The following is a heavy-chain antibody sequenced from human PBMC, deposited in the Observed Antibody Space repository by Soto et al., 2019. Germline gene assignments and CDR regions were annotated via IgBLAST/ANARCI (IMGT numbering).Heavy chain of an antibody. CDR1: GFTFSSYS. Sequence: EVQLVESGGGLVQPGGSLRLSCAASGFTFSSYSMNWVRQAPGKGLEWVSYISSSSSTIYYADSVKGRLTISRDNAKNSLYLQINSLRGEDTAFDYCARDLNYRLFDYWGQGTLVTVSS. V-gene: IGHV3-48*01. CDR3: ARDLNYRLFDY. D-gene: IGHD1-7*01. CDR2: ISSSSSTI. J-gene: IGHJ4*02.